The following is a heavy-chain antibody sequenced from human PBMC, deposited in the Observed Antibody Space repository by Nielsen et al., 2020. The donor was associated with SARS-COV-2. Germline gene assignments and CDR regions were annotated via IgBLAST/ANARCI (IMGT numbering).Heavy chain of an antibody. Sequence: SETLSLTCAVYGGSFSGYYWSWIRQPPGKGLEWIGEINHSGSTNYNPSLKSRVTISVDTSKNQFSLKLSSVTAADTAVYYCARTAAGFPHYWFFDLWGRGTLVTVSS. D-gene: IGHD2-15*01. CDR1: GGSFSGYY. J-gene: IGHJ2*01. CDR3: ARTAAGFPHYWFFDL. CDR2: INHSGST. V-gene: IGHV4-34*01.